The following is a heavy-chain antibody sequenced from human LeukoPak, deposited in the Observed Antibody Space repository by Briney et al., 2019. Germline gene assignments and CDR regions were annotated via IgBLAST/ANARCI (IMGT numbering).Heavy chain of an antibody. V-gene: IGHV3-9*01. CDR1: GFTFDDYA. CDR3: AKDIKVGVTDAFDI. CDR2: ISRNSGSS. Sequence: PGRSLRLSCAASGFTFDDYAMHLVRQAPGKGLKWISGISRNSGSSGYADSVKGRFTISRDNAKNSLYLQMNSLRVEDTALYYCAKDIKVGVTDAFDIWGQGTMVTVSS. D-gene: IGHD1-26*01. J-gene: IGHJ3*02.